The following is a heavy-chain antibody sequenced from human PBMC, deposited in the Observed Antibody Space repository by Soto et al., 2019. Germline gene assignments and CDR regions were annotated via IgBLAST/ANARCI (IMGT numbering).Heavy chain of an antibody. Sequence: PGESLKISCKGSGYSFTSYWIGWVRQMPGKGLEWMGIIYPGDSDTRYSPSFQGQVTISADKSISTAYLQWSSLKASDTAMYYCARHSVEMASREGCFDPWGQGTRVTVAS. CDR2: IYPGDSDT. CDR1: GYSFTSYW. D-gene: IGHD1-26*01. J-gene: IGHJ5*02. V-gene: IGHV5-51*01. CDR3: ARHSVEMASREGCFDP.